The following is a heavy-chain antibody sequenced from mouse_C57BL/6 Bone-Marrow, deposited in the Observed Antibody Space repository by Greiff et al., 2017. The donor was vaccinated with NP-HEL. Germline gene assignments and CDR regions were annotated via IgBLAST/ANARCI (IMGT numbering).Heavy chain of an antibody. CDR3: ATAVAGYYAMDY. D-gene: IGHD1-1*02. Sequence: EVQLQQSGPELVKPGASVKMSCTASGYTFTDYNMHWVKQSHGKSLEWIGYINPNNGGTSYNQKFKGQATFTVNKSSSTAYMELNRLTSEDSEVDYCATAVAGYYAMDYWGQGTSVTVSS. J-gene: IGHJ4*01. CDR1: GYTFTDYN. V-gene: IGHV1-22*01. CDR2: INPNNGGT.